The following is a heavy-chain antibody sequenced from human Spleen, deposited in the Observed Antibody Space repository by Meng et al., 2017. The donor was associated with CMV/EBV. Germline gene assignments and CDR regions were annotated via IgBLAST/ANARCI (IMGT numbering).Heavy chain of an antibody. V-gene: IGHV3-23*01. D-gene: IGHD3-22*01. J-gene: IGHJ4*02. Sequence: GGSLRLSCAASGFSFSSYAMSWVRQAPGEGLEWVSAIGVSVGATYYADSVKGRFTTSRDNSKNTLYLQMNSLRAEDTAVYYCAKGRVGDSSGYYLDYWGQGTLVTVSS. CDR2: IGVSVGAT. CDR1: GFSFSSYA. CDR3: AKGRVGDSSGYYLDY.